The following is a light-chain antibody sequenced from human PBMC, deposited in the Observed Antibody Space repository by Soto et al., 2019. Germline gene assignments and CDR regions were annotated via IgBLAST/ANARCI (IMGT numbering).Light chain of an antibody. J-gene: IGLJ1*01. CDR3: SSYTSSRSYV. CDR1: SSDVGGSYF. CDR2: DVS. Sequence: QSALTQPASVSGSPGQSITISCTGTSSDVGGSYFVSWHQQHPGKAPKLMIYDVSKWPSGVSNRFSGSKSGNTASLTISGLQAEDEADYYCSSYTSSRSYVFGTGTKLTVL. V-gene: IGLV2-14*01.